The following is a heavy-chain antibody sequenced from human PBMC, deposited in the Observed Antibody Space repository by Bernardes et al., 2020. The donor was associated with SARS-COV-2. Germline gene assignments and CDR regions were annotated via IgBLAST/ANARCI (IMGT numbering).Heavy chain of an antibody. CDR2: IIPIFGTA. Sequence: SVKVSCKASGGTFSSYAISWVRQAPGQGLEWMGRIIPIFGTANYAQKFQGRVTITADESTSTAYMELSSLRSEDTAVYYCARSGWGSGYYYRKGYYYGMDVWGQGTTVTVSS. CDR1: GGTFSSYA. J-gene: IGHJ6*02. D-gene: IGHD3-22*01. CDR3: ARSGWGSGYYYRKGYYYGMDV. V-gene: IGHV1-69*13.